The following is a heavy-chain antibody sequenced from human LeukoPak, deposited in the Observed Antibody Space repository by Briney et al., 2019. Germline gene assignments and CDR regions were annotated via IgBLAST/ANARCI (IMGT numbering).Heavy chain of an antibody. D-gene: IGHD3-16*01. V-gene: IGHV3-7*05. CDR3: ARDVTAFDY. CDR1: GLTFSSYW. J-gene: IGHJ4*02. Sequence: GGSLRLSCAASGLTFSSYWMSWVRQAPGKGLEWMANIKEDGSDKYYVDFVRGRFTISRDNAKNSLYLQMNSLRAEDTAVYYCARDVTAFDYWGQGTLVTVSS. CDR2: IKEDGSDK.